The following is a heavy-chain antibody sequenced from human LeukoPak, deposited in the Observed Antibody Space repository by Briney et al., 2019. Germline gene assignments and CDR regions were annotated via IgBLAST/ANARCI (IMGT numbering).Heavy chain of an antibody. V-gene: IGHV3-9*01. J-gene: IGHJ5*02. CDR2: ISWNSGSI. CDR3: AKGLSSILNWFDP. CDR1: GFTFDDYA. D-gene: IGHD2-2*01. Sequence: AGGSLRLSCAASGFTFDDYAMHWVRQAPGKGLEWVSGISWNSGSIGYADSVKGRFTISRDNAKNSLYLQMNSLRAEDTALYYCAKGLSSILNWFDPWGQGTLVTVSS.